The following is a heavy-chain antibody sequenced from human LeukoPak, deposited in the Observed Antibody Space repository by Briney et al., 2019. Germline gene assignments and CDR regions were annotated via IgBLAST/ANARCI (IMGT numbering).Heavy chain of an antibody. J-gene: IGHJ3*02. CDR1: GFTFSSHA. CDR2: ISGSGGST. V-gene: IGHV3-23*01. D-gene: IGHD3-10*01. Sequence: PGGSLRLSCAASGFTFSSHAISWVRQAPGKGLEWVSAISGSGGSTYYADSVKGRFTISRDNSKNTLYLQMNSLRAEDTAVYYCAKPVWFGELGAFDIWGQRTMVTVSS. CDR3: AKPVWFGELGAFDI.